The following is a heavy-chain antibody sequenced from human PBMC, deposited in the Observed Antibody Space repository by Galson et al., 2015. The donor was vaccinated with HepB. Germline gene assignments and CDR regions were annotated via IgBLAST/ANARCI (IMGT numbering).Heavy chain of an antibody. J-gene: IGHJ6*03. V-gene: IGHV4-39*01. CDR2: IYYSGSA. D-gene: IGHD4-11*01. CDR3: THSNDNYYYHYMDV. CDR1: GGSISSSRYY. Sequence: ETLSLTCSVSGGSISSSRYYWGWIRQPPGKGLEWIGSIYYSGSANYNPSLKSRVTISVDTSKNQFSLKLSSVTAADTAVYYCTHSNDNYYYHYMDVWGLGTTVTVSS.